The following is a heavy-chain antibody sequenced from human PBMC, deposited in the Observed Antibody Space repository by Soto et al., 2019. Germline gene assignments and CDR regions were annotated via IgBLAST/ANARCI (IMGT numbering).Heavy chain of an antibody. V-gene: IGHV3-11*01. CDR3: TRKRFGMDV. CDR2: VDRTGSPL. Sequence: GGSLRPSCAASGFTFSDYYMGWVRQAPGKGLEWISFVDRTGSPLFYADPVKGRFTITRDNAKNSLYLQMNNLRAEDTAVYFCTRKRFGMDVWGQGTTVTVSS. CDR1: GFTFSDYY. J-gene: IGHJ6*02.